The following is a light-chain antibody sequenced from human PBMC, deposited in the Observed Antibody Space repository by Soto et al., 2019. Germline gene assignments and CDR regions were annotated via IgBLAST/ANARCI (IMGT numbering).Light chain of an antibody. V-gene: IGKV3-15*01. J-gene: IGKJ2*01. CDR1: QSLSSN. Sequence: EIVMTQSPATLSVSPGERATLSCRASQSLSSNLAWYQQKPGQAPRLLIYGASTRATGIPARFSGSGSGTEFTLTISSLQSEDFAVYYCQQYNYGYTFGQGTKLEIK. CDR2: GAS. CDR3: QQYNYGYT.